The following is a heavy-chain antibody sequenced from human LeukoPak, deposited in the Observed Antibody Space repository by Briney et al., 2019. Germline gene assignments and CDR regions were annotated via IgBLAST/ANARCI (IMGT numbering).Heavy chain of an antibody. V-gene: IGHV4-38-2*02. CDR3: ASLVVVTAGDAFDI. J-gene: IGHJ3*02. CDR2: IYHSGST. Sequence: SSETLSLTCTVSGYSISSGYYWGWIRQPPGKGLEWIGSIYHSGSTYYNPSLKSRVTISVDTSKNQFSLRLSSVTAADTAVYYCASLVVVTAGDAFDIWGQGTTVTVSS. CDR1: GYSISSGYY. D-gene: IGHD2-21*02.